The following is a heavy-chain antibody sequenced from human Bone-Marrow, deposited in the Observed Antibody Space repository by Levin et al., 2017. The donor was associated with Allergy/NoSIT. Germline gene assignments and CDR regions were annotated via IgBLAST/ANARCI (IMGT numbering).Heavy chain of an antibody. Sequence: ASVKVSCKASGYTFTNYGITWVRQAPGQGLEWMGWITTYNGNTNYAQKLQGRVTMTTDTSTSTAYMELRSLRSDDTAVYYCARGYSSGWYLVDYWGQGTLVTVSS. CDR2: ITTYNGNT. CDR1: GYTFTNYG. J-gene: IGHJ4*02. CDR3: ARGYSSGWYLVDY. V-gene: IGHV1-18*01. D-gene: IGHD6-19*01.